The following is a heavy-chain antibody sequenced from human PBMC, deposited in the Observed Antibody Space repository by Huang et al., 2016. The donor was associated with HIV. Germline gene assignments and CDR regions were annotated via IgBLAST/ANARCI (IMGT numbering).Heavy chain of an antibody. CDR1: GYTFTDSN. V-gene: IGHV1-2*02. D-gene: IGHD6-6*01. CDR3: ARDWSFGSSTSPAD. Sequence: QVQLVQSGAEVKNPGASVRVSCKASGYTFTDSNIHWVRQAPGPGLEWMGWVNPKRGGTIYAQGFQGRITMTRDTTISTVHMDRRRIQSDDTAVYFCARDWSFGSSTSPADWGQGTLVTVSS. J-gene: IGHJ4*02. CDR2: VNPKRGGT.